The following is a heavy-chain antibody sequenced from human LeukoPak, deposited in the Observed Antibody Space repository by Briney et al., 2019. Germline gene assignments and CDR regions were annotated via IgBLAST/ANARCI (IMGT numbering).Heavy chain of an antibody. D-gene: IGHD6-13*01. CDR2: ISSSSSYI. V-gene: IGHV3-21*01. CDR1: GFTFSSYG. Sequence: GGSLRLSCAASGFTFSSYGMSWVRQAPGKGLEWVSSISSSSSYIYYADSVKGRFTISRDNAKNSLYLQMNSLRAEDTAVYYCARGGGSSSWYYFDYWGQGTLVTVSS. CDR3: ARGGGSSSWYYFDY. J-gene: IGHJ4*02.